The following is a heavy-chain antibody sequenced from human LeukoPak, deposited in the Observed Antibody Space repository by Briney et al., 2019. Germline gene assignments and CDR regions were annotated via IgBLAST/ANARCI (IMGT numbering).Heavy chain of an antibody. V-gene: IGHV4-30-4*07. CDR3: ARGAYDYVWGSYGD. CDR1: GGSISSGGYS. D-gene: IGHD3-16*01. Sequence: PSETLSLTCAVSGGSISSGGYSWSWIRQPPGKGLVWIGYIYYSGSTYYNPSLKSRVTISVDTSKNQFSLKLSSVTAADTAVYYCARGAYDYVWGSYGDWGQGTLVTVSS. CDR2: IYYSGST. J-gene: IGHJ4*02.